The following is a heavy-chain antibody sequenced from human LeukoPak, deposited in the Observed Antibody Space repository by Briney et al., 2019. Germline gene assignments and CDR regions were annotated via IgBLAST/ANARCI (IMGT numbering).Heavy chain of an antibody. CDR2: IYTSGST. V-gene: IGHV4-4*07. Sequence: SETLSLTCTVSGGSISSYDWSWIRQPPGKGLEWIGRIYTSGSTNYNPSLKSRVTISVDKSKNQFSLKLSSVTAADTAVYYCARALYSSSSYFDYWGQGTLVSVSS. D-gene: IGHD6-6*01. CDR1: GGSISSYD. J-gene: IGHJ4*02. CDR3: ARALYSSSSYFDY.